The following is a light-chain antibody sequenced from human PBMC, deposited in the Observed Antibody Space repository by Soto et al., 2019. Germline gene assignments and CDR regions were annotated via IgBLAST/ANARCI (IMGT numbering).Light chain of an antibody. J-gene: IGLJ3*02. CDR3: CSYAGRSTLV. V-gene: IGLV2-23*01. Sequence: QSALTQPASVSGSPGQSITLSCTGSSSDVGSYNLVSWHQQYPGNAPKLMIYEGSKRHSGVSNRFSGSKSGNTASLTISGLQAADDADYYCCSYAGRSTLVFGGGTKLTVL. CDR1: SSDVGSYNL. CDR2: EGS.